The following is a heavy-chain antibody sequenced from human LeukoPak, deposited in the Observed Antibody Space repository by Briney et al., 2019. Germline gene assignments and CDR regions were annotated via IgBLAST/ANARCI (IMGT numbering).Heavy chain of an antibody. CDR2: IYYSGST. J-gene: IGHJ3*02. CDR3: ATRYYDSSGYYFLDAFDI. D-gene: IGHD3-22*01. Sequence: SETLSHTCTVSGGSISSVGYYWSWIRRHPGKGLEWIGYIYYSGSTYYNPSLKSRVTISVDTSKNQFSLKLSSVTAADPAVYYCATRYYDSSGYYFLDAFDIWGQGTMVTVSS. CDR1: GGSISSVGYY. V-gene: IGHV4-31*03.